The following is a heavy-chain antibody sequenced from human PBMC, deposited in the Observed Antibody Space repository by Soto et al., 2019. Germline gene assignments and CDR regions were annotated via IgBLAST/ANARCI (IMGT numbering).Heavy chain of an antibody. CDR3: ARDRPAFKSFGSGMDG. CDR2: IFYSGST. CDR1: GGAINNRDYY. J-gene: IGHJ6*02. Sequence: QVQLQESGPGLVKPSQTLSLTCSVSGGAINNRDYYWSWIRQHPGKGLEGIGNIFYSGSTDYNPSLKGRLTISMDTSKNEFSLKLTSVTAADTAVYYCARDRPAFKSFGSGMDGCGQGTTVTVSS. V-gene: IGHV4-31*03. D-gene: IGHD3-16*01.